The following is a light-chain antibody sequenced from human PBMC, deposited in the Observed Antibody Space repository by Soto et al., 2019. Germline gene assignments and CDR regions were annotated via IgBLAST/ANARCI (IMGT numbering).Light chain of an antibody. CDR2: GNS. V-gene: IGLV1-40*01. CDR3: QSYDSSLSGSV. J-gene: IGLJ3*02. CDR1: SSYIGAGYH. Sequence: QSVLTQPPSMSGAPGQRVTISCTGSSSYIGAGYHVHWYQQLPGTAPKLLIYGNSNRPSGVPDRFSGSKSGTSASLAITGLQAEDEADYYCQSYDSSLSGSVFGGGTKLTVL.